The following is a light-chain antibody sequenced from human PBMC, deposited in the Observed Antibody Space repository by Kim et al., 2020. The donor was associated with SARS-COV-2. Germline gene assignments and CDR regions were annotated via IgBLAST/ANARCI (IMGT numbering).Light chain of an antibody. CDR1: QGITRY. J-gene: IGKJ2*01. V-gene: IGKV1-39*01. CDR2: VAS. Sequence: AAVEDRVTITCRASQGITRYLNWYQQKPGKAPKLLIYVASSLQSGVPSRFTGSGSGTDFTLTISSLQREDFATYYCQQSYSTPYTFGQGTKLEI. CDR3: QQSYSTPYT.